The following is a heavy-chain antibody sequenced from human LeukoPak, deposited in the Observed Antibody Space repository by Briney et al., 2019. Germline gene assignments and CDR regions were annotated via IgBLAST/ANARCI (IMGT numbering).Heavy chain of an antibody. CDR3: ARRYSSGFFSPKWLVGWYYFDY. D-gene: IGHD6-19*01. CDR2: INHSGST. CDR1: GGSFSGYY. J-gene: IGHJ4*02. Sequence: PSETLSLTCAVYGGSFSGYYWSWIRQPPGKGLEWIGEINHSGSTNYNPSLKSRVTISVDTSKNQFSLKLSSVTAADTAVYYCARRYSSGFFSPKWLVGWYYFDYWGQGTLVTVSS. V-gene: IGHV4-34*01.